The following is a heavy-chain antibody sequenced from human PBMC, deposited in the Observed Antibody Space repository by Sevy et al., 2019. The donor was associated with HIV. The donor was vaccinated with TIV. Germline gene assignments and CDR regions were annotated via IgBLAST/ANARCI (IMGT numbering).Heavy chain of an antibody. V-gene: IGHV3-30*18. Sequence: GGSLRLSCIGSGFSFGYYGIHWVRQSPGKGLDWVALISHDGINEYYADSVKGRFTISRDNSKNTVYLEMNSLRNEDTAMYFCANAYSGSYSHSYLYALDVWGQGTTVTVSS. CDR1: GFSFGYYG. D-gene: IGHD1-26*01. CDR3: ANAYSGSYSHSYLYALDV. CDR2: ISHDGINE. J-gene: IGHJ6*02.